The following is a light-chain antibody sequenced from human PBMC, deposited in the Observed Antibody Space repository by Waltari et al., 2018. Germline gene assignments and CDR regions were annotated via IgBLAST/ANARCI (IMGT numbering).Light chain of an antibody. V-gene: IGKV3-20*01. CDR1: QAGRATH. Sequence: CRGTQAGRATHLAWDTQKPGQAPTLVIHDTSIRATGIPDRFSGSGSGTDFSVTIGSLEPEDFAVYYCQQYDISPLTFGGGTKVETK. CDR2: DTS. J-gene: IGKJ4*01. CDR3: QQYDISPLT.